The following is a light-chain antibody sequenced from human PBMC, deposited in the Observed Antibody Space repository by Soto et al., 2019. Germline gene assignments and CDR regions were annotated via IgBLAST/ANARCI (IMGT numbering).Light chain of an antibody. CDR3: QQRSDWPPIT. V-gene: IGKV3-11*01. Sequence: EILLTQSPGTLSLSPWERATLSCMAIQIVSIEYLAWYQQRPDQAPRLLIYDASYRATGVPLRFSGSGSGTEFTLTISSLESGDSAIYYCQQRSDWPPITFGQGTRLEI. CDR2: DAS. CDR1: QIVSIEY. J-gene: IGKJ5*01.